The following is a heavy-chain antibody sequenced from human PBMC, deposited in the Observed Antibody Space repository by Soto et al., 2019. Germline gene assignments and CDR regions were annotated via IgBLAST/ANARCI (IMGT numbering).Heavy chain of an antibody. CDR2: IWYDGSNK. D-gene: IGHD3-22*01. V-gene: IGHV3-33*01. CDR1: GFTFSSYG. CDR3: ARDGLMIVVYEGLSKWFDP. J-gene: IGHJ5*02. Sequence: SLRLSCAASGFTFSSYGMHWVRQAPGKGLEWVAVIWYDGSNKYYADSVKGRFTISRDNSKNTLYLQMNSLRAEDTAVYYCARDGLMIVVYEGLSKWFDPWGQGTMATVSA.